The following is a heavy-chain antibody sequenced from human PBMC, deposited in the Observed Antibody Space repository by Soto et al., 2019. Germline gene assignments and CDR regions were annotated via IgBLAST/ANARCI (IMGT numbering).Heavy chain of an antibody. CDR3: ARENDPYGFDL. V-gene: IGHV1-18*01. CDR2: IGSGDI. J-gene: IGHJ3*01. Sequence: QVQLVQSETTQEKPGASVKVSCEAFGYSFDSYAYSWVRQAPGQGLEWMGRIGSGDIKYVQKLQGRVTMTTDTSTNTAYMELRSLRSDDTALYYCARENDPYGFDLWGQGTMVTVSS. CDR1: GYSFDSYA.